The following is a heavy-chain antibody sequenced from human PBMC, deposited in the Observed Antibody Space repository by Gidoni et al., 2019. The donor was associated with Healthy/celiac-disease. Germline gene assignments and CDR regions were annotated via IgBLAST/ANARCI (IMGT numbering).Heavy chain of an antibody. V-gene: IGHV3-23*01. Sequence: EVQLLESGGGLVQPGGSLRLSCAASGFTFSSYAMSWVRQAPGKGLEWVSAISGSGGSTYYADSVKGRFTISRDNSKNTLYLQMNSRRAEDTAVYYCAKVGHCGGDCYPTGSDYWGQGTLVTVSS. CDR3: AKVGHCGGDCYPTGSDY. J-gene: IGHJ4*02. CDR2: ISGSGGST. D-gene: IGHD2-21*02. CDR1: GFTFSSYA.